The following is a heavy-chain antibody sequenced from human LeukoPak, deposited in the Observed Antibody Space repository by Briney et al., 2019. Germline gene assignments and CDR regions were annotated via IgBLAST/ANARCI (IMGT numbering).Heavy chain of an antibody. CDR2: ISSSSSYI. V-gene: IGHV3-21*01. J-gene: IGHJ4*02. CDR1: GYPLCIYS. D-gene: IGHD3-10*01. CDR3: ARTGPELIWFGELLG. Sequence: GGSLTLFCAASGYPLCIYSKICARESREEGLEWVSPISSSSSYIDYADSGKGRFTISRDNAKNSLYLQMNSLRAEDTAVYYCARTGPELIWFGELLGWGQGTLVTVSS.